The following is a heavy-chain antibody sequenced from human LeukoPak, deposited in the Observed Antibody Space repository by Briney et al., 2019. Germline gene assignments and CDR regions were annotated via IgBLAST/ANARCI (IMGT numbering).Heavy chain of an antibody. CDR2: IKQDGSEK. Sequence: GGSLRLSCAASGFTFSSYWMSWVRQAPGKGLEWVANIKQDGSEKYYVDSVKGRFAISRDNAKNSPYLQMNSLRAEDTAVYYCARGPQWFGELSYFDYWGQGTLVTVSS. CDR1: GFTFSSYW. D-gene: IGHD3-10*01. J-gene: IGHJ4*02. CDR3: ARGPQWFGELSYFDY. V-gene: IGHV3-7*03.